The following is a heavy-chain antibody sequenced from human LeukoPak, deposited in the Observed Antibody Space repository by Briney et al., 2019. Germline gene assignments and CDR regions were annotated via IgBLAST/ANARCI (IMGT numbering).Heavy chain of an antibody. CDR3: ARDRGWYTYYFDS. J-gene: IGHJ4*02. CDR1: GFTFSSYG. CDR2: IWYDGSNK. V-gene: IGHV3-33*01. D-gene: IGHD6-19*01. Sequence: GGSLRLSCVASGFTFSSYGMHWVRHAPGKGLEWVAVIWYDGSNKYYADSVKGRFTISRDNSKNTLYLQMNSLRAEDTAVYYCARDRGWYTYYFDSWGQGTLVTVSP.